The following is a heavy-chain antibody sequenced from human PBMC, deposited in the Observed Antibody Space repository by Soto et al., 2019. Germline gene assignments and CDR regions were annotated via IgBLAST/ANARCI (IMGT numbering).Heavy chain of an antibody. J-gene: IGHJ1*01. V-gene: IGHV3-30*18. CDR3: AEDVESSLQH. D-gene: IGHD2-15*01. CDR2: ISYDGSDK. Sequence: QVQLVESGGGVVQPGRSLRLSCAASGFTFSSYGMHWVRQAPGKGLEWVAVISYDGSDKYYADSVKGRFTISRDNSKNTLCLQLNSLRVEDTAVYYCAEDVESSLQHWGQGTLITVSS. CDR1: GFTFSSYG.